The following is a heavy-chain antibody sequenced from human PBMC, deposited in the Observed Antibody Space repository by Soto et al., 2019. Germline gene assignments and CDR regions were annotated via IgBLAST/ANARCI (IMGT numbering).Heavy chain of an antibody. V-gene: IGHV4-30-4*01. CDR1: GDSLSSGDYY. D-gene: IGHD1-26*01. CDR3: ARALGGLWDFDY. Sequence: QVQLQESGPGLLKPSQTLSLTCTVSGDSLSSGDYYWSWIRQPPGKGLEWIGYIYYSGSTYYNPSLKSRLTISLDTSRNQFSLRLSSVTAADTAVYYCARALGGLWDFDYWGQGTLVTVSS. CDR2: IYYSGST. J-gene: IGHJ4*02.